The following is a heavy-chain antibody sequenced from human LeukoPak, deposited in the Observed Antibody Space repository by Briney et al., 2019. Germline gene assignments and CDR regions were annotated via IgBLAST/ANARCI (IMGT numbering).Heavy chain of an antibody. V-gene: IGHV1-69*01. Sequence: GSSVKVSCKASGGTFSSYAISWVRQAPGQGLEWMGGIIPIFGTANYAQKFQGRVTIPADESTSTAYMELSSLRSEDTAVYYCARAGGHCGGDCHYFDYWGQGTLVTVSS. CDR1: GGTFSSYA. J-gene: IGHJ4*02. CDR3: ARAGGHCGGDCHYFDY. D-gene: IGHD2-21*01. CDR2: IIPIFGTA.